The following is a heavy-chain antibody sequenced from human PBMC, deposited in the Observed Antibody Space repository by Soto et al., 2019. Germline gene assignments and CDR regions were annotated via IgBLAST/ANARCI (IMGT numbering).Heavy chain of an antibody. Sequence: GGSLRLSCAASGFTFSSYAMSWVRQAPGKGLEWVSGISGSGGSTYFADSVKGRFTISRDNSKNTLYLQMNSLRAEDTAVYYCAKGRAARGPGLYYFDYWGQVTLVTVSS. CDR3: AKGRAARGPGLYYFDY. V-gene: IGHV3-23*01. D-gene: IGHD3-16*01. J-gene: IGHJ4*02. CDR2: ISGSGGST. CDR1: GFTFSSYA.